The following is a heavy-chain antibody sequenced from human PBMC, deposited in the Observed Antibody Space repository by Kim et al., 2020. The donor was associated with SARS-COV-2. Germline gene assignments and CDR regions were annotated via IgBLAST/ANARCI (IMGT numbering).Heavy chain of an antibody. J-gene: IGHJ6*02. CDR2: ISGSGGST. V-gene: IGHV3-23*01. Sequence: GGSLRLSCAASGFTFSSYAMSWVRQAPGKGLEWVSAISGSGGSTYYADSVKGRFTISRDNSKNTLYLQMNSLRAEDTAVYYCAKVLSSGWLRARDYYGMDVWGQGTTVTVSS. CDR1: GFTFSSYA. D-gene: IGHD6-19*01. CDR3: AKVLSSGWLRARDYYGMDV.